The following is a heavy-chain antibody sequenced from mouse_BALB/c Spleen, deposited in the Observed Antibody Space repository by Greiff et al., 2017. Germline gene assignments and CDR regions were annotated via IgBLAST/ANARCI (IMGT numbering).Heavy chain of an antibody. Sequence: EVKLMESGGGLVQPGGSRKLSCAASGFTFSSFGMHWVRQAPEKGLEWVAYISSGSSTIYYADTVKGRFTISRDNPKNTLFLQMTSLRSEDTAMYYCARNDYYGSTYAMDYWGQGTSVTVSS. V-gene: IGHV5-17*02. D-gene: IGHD1-1*01. CDR1: GFTFSSFG. J-gene: IGHJ4*01. CDR2: ISSGSSTI. CDR3: ARNDYYGSTYAMDY.